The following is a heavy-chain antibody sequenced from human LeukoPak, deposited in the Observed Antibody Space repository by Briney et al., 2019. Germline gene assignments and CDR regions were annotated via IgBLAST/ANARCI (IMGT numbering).Heavy chain of an antibody. D-gene: IGHD1-26*01. Sequence: GGSLRLSCAASGFTFSSNAMNWVRQAPGKGLEWITGISGSGGSTYYADSVKGRFTISRDNSKNTLYLQMNSLRAEDTAVYYCAKIWGSYEYFDYWGQGTLVTVSS. CDR1: GFTFSSNA. V-gene: IGHV3-23*01. CDR2: ISGSGGST. J-gene: IGHJ4*02. CDR3: AKIWGSYEYFDY.